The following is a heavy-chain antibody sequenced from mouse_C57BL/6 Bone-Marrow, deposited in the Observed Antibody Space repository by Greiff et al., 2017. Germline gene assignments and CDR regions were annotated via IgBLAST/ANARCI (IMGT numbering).Heavy chain of an antibody. CDR1: GYTFTDYN. CDR3: ARKENDGYCFDY. D-gene: IGHD2-3*01. V-gene: IGHV1-18*01. Sequence: VQLQQSGPELVKPGASVKIPCKASGYTFTDYNMDWVKQSHGKSLEWIGDINPNNGGTIYNQKFKGKATLTVDKSSSTAYMGLRGLTSEDTAVYYCARKENDGYCFDYWGQGTTLTVSS. J-gene: IGHJ2*01. CDR2: INPNNGGT.